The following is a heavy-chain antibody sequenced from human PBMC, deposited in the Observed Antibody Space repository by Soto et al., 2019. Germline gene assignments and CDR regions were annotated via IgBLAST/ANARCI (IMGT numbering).Heavy chain of an antibody. J-gene: IGHJ3*02. CDR3: ARVVGQGYCSGGSCYGAIDI. Sequence: SETLSLTCTVSGGSISSGDYYWSWIRQPPGKGLEWIGYIYYSGSTYYNPSLKSRVTISVDTSKNQFSLKLSSVTAADTAVYYCARVVGQGYCSGGSCYGAIDIWGQGTMVTVSS. CDR2: IYYSGST. V-gene: IGHV4-30-4*01. D-gene: IGHD2-15*01. CDR1: GGSISSGDYY.